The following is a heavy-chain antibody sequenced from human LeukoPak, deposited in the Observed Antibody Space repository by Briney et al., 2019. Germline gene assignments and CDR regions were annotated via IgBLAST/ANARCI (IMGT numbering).Heavy chain of an antibody. Sequence: KPSETLSLTCAVYAGSFSGYYWSWVRQPPGKGLEWIGEINHSGSTNYNPSLKSRVTTSINTSKNQFSLNLSSVTAADTAMYYCARGTYGSGSYYRVWGDYWGPGTLVTVSS. CDR2: INHSGST. V-gene: IGHV4-34*01. J-gene: IGHJ4*02. CDR3: ARGTYGSGSYYRVWGDY. D-gene: IGHD3-10*01. CDR1: AGSFSGYY.